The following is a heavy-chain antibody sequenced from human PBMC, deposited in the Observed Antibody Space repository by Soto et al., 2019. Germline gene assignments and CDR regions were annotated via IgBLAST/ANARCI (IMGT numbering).Heavy chain of an antibody. Sequence: QMQLVQSGPEVKKPGTSVKVSCKASGFTFTSSAMQWVRQARGQRLEWIGWIVVGSGNTNYAQKFQEKVTITRDMSTSKAYRELSSRRSEGTAVYYCAAEPYGDYAAWYFDLWGRGNLGNVSS. V-gene: IGHV1-58*02. D-gene: IGHD4-17*01. J-gene: IGHJ2*01. CDR3: AAEPYGDYAAWYFDL. CDR2: IVVGSGNT. CDR1: GFTFTSSA.